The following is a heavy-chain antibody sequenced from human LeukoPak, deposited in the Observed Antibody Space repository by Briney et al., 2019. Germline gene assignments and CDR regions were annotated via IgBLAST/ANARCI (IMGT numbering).Heavy chain of an antibody. CDR3: TTEAHYDFWSGYRVDP. Sequence: GGSLRLSCAASGFTFSNAWMSWVRQAPGKGLEWVGRIKSKTDGRTTDYAAPVKGRFTISRDDSKNTLYLQMNSLKTEDTAVYYCTTEAHYDFWSGYRVDPWGQGTLVTVSS. V-gene: IGHV3-15*01. CDR1: GFTFSNAW. CDR2: IKSKTDGRTT. D-gene: IGHD3-3*01. J-gene: IGHJ5*02.